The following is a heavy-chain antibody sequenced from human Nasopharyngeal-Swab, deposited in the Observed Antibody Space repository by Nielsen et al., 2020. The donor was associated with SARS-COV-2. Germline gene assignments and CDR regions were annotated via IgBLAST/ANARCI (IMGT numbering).Heavy chain of an antibody. CDR2: IKQDGSEK. D-gene: IGHD1-26*01. CDR1: GFTFSSYW. Sequence: GGSLRLSCAASGFTFSSYWMSWVRQAPGKGLEWVANIKQDGSEKYYVDSVKGRFTISRDNAKNSLYLQMNSLRAEDTAVYYCAREAQWELLGGFDYWGQGTLVTVSS. V-gene: IGHV3-7*01. CDR3: AREAQWELLGGFDY. J-gene: IGHJ4*02.